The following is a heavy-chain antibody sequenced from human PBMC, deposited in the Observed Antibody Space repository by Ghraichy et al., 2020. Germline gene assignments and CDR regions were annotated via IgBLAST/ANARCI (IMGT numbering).Heavy chain of an antibody. V-gene: IGHV3-23*01. CDR2: ISGSGGST. D-gene: IGHD2-8*02. J-gene: IGHJ6*02. CDR3: AKDLRYGTGPGMDV. Sequence: GGSLRLSCAASGFTFSSYAMSWVRQAPGKGLEWVSAISGSGGSTYYADSVKGRFTISRDNSKNTLYLQMNSLRAEDTAVYYCAKDLRYGTGPGMDVWGQGTTVTVSS. CDR1: GFTFSSYA.